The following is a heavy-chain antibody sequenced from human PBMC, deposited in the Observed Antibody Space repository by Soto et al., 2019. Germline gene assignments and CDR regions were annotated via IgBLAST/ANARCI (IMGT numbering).Heavy chain of an antibody. CDR3: ASPRGITGKTDAFYI. D-gene: IGHD1-20*01. Sequence: QVQLVQSGAEVKKPGASVKVYCKASGYTFTSYGIRWVRQAPGQGLEWMGWISAYNVNTNYAQKLPGRVTMTTDTSTSTAYMERRSLRSDDTAVYYCASPRGITGKTDAFYIWGQGTIVTVAS. V-gene: IGHV1-18*04. CDR1: GYTFTSYG. CDR2: ISAYNVNT. J-gene: IGHJ3*02.